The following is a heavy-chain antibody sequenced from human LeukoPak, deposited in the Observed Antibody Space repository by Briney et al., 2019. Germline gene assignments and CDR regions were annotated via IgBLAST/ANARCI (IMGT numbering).Heavy chain of an antibody. J-gene: IGHJ4*02. CDR1: GFTFDDYA. D-gene: IGHD2-21*02. CDR2: ISGDGGST. Sequence: GGSLRLSCAVSGFTFDDYAMHWVRQAPGKGLEWVSLISGDGGSTYYAGSVKGRFTISRDNSKNSLYLQMNSLRTEDTALYYCAKDMNTYCGGDCQGGPRDWGQGTLVTVSS. CDR3: AKDMNTYCGGDCQGGPRD. V-gene: IGHV3-43*02.